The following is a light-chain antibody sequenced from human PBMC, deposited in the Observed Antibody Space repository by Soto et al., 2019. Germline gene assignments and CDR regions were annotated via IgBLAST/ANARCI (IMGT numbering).Light chain of an antibody. CDR1: SCNIGAGHD. CDR3: QSYDSSLSGSEV. CDR2: GNG. J-gene: IGLJ1*01. Sequence: QSVLTQPPAGSGAPGQRASSSCTGSSCNIGAGHDVHWYQQLPGTAPKLLIYGNGNRPSGVPDRFSGSKSGTSASLAITGLQADDEADYYCQSYDSSLSGSEVFGTGTKVTVL. V-gene: IGLV1-40*01.